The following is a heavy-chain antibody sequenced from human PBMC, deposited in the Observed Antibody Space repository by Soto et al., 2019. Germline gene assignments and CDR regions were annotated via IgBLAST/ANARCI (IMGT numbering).Heavy chain of an antibody. CDR3: ARAPNDYYYYYYMDV. J-gene: IGHJ6*03. CDR1: GFTLSDYY. D-gene: IGHD4-17*01. V-gene: IGHV3-11*01. Sequence: GGSLRLSCAASGFTLSDYYMSWIRQAPGKGLEWVSYISSSGSTIYYADSVKGRFTISRDNAKNSLYLQMNSLRAEDTAVYYCARAPNDYYYYYYMDVWGKGTTVTVSS. CDR2: ISSSGSTI.